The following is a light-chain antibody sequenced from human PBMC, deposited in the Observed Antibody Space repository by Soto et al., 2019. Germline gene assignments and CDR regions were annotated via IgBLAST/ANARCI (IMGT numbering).Light chain of an antibody. CDR3: QSYASSLSAL. CDR1: SSNIGAGSD. V-gene: IGLV1-40*01. CDR2: GNT. J-gene: IGLJ2*01. Sequence: QYVLTQPPSVSGAPGQRVTISCTGSSSNIGAGSDVHWYQQLPGTAPKLLIYGNTNRPSGVPDRFSGSKSGTSASLAITGLQAEDEADYYCQSYASSLSALFGGGTKLTVL.